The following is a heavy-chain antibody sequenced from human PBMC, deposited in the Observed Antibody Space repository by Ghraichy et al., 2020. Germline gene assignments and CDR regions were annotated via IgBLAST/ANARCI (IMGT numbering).Heavy chain of an antibody. J-gene: IGHJ4*02. Sequence: SQTLSLTCTVTGGSISSGRYTWRWIRWPAGKGLEWIGRIYTSGSTNYNPSLKSRVTISVDTSKNQFSLKLSSVTAADTAVYYCAREEMVRGVIRDDYWGQGTLVTVSS. CDR1: GGSISSGRYT. V-gene: IGHV4-61*02. CDR3: AREEMVRGVIRDDY. D-gene: IGHD3-10*01. CDR2: IYTSGST.